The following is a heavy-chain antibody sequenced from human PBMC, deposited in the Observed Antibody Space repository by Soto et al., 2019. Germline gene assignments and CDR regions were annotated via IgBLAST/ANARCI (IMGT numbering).Heavy chain of an antibody. D-gene: IGHD1-7*01. CDR3: ATQITGTTKSNY. CDR1: GFTFSSYA. J-gene: IGHJ4*02. Sequence: LRLSCAASGFTFSSYAMSWVRQAPGKGLQWVSAISGSGGSTYYADSVKGRFTISRDNSKNTLYLQMDSLRAEDTAVYYCATQITGTTKSNYWAQGTLVTVSS. CDR2: ISGSGGST. V-gene: IGHV3-23*01.